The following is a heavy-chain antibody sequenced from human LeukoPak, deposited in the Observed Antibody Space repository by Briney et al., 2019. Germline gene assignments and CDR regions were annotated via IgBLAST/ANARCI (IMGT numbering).Heavy chain of an antibody. Sequence: GASVKVSCKVSGYTLTELSMHWVRQAPGKGLEWMGGFDPEDGETIFAQRFQGRVTLTEDTSTDTSYMELRGLRSEDTAVYYCTTCGYSYNYVYWGQGTLVTVSS. CDR1: GYTLTELS. V-gene: IGHV1-24*01. CDR2: FDPEDGET. CDR3: TTCGYSYNYVY. D-gene: IGHD5-18*01. J-gene: IGHJ4*02.